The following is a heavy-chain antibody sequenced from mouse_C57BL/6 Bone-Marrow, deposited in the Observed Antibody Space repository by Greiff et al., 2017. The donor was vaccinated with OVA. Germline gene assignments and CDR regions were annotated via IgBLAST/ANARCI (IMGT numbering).Heavy chain of an antibody. CDR2: INPNSGST. J-gene: IGHJ3*01. CDR1: GYTFTSYW. D-gene: IGHD1-1*01. Sequence: QVQLQQPGAELVKPGASVKLSCKASGYTFTSYWMHWVKQRPGQGLEWIGMINPNSGSTNYNEKFKSKATLTVDKSSSTAYLQLSSLTSEYSAVYYGARGYYGSSQFAYWGQGTLVTVSA. CDR3: ARGYYGSSQFAY. V-gene: IGHV1-64*01.